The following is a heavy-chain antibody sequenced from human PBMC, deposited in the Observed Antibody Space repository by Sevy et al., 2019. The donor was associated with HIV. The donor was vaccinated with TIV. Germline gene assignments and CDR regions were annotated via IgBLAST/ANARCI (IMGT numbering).Heavy chain of an antibody. CDR2: ISYDGSNK. Sequence: GGSLRLSCAASGFTFSSYGMHWVRQAPGKGLEWVAVISYDGSNKYYADSVKGRFTISRDNSKNTLYLQMNSLIAEDTAVYYCAKEGFGGSGSYTHFDYWGQGTLVTVSS. V-gene: IGHV3-30*18. D-gene: IGHD3-10*01. J-gene: IGHJ4*02. CDR1: GFTFSSYG. CDR3: AKEGFGGSGSYTHFDY.